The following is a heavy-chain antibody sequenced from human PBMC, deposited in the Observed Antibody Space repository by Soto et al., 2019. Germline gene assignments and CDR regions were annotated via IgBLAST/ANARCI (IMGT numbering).Heavy chain of an antibody. J-gene: IGHJ4*02. CDR2: TYYRSKWYN. CDR1: GDSVSSNDAT. CDR3: ARPIAGAGLPFDY. V-gene: IGHV6-1*01. Sequence: SQTLSLTCVISGDSVSSNDATWDWIRQSPSRGLEWLGRTYYRSKWYNDYAVSVKSRITINPDTSKNQISLQLNSVTPEDTAVYYCARPIAGAGLPFDYWGQGTLVTVSS. D-gene: IGHD6-13*01.